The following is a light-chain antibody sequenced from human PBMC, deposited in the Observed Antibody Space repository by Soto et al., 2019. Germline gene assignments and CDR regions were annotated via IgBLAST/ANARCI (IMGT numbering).Light chain of an antibody. J-gene: IGKJ1*01. CDR3: QHSNSYSEA. CDR1: QSISSW. V-gene: IGKV1-5*03. CDR2: KAS. Sequence: IQRCQSPSTLSASVGDRVTITCRASQSISSWLAWYQQKPGKAPKLLIYKASSLESGVPSRFSGSGSGTEFTLTISSLQPDDFTPYYCQHSNSYSEAFGQGAKVDIK.